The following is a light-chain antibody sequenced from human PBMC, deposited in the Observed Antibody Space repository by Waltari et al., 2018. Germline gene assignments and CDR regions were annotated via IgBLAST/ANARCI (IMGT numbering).Light chain of an antibody. CDR2: GAS. CDR3: QHYVSLPVT. CDR1: QSVSRA. V-gene: IGKV3-20*01. J-gene: IGKJ1*01. Sequence: EIVLTQSPGTLSLSPGERATLSCRASQSVSRALAWYQQNPDQAPRVLIYGASNRATGIPDRFSGSGSGTDFSLIIRRLEPEDFAVYYCQHYVSLPVTFGQGTKVEIK.